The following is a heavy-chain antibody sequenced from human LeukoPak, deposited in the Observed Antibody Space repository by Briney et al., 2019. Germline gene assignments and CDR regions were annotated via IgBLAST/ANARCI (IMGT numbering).Heavy chain of an antibody. CDR1: GASISSGSYC. D-gene: IGHD3-9*01. CDR2: IYTTGTT. Sequence: SQTLSLTCLVSGASISSGSYCWSWIRQPAGKGLEWFGRIYTTGTTNYNPSLKNRNTISVDTSKNQLSLKLSSVTAADTAVYYCARVGGDYDILTGYRYNWFDPWGQGTLVTVSS. J-gene: IGHJ5*02. CDR3: ARVGGDYDILTGYRYNWFDP. V-gene: IGHV4-61*02.